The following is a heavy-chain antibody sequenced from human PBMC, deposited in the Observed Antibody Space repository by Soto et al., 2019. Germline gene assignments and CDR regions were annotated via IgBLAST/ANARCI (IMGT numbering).Heavy chain of an antibody. CDR3: TRDWEITVSTWSFGGF. CDR1: GGTFSPYT. Sequence: QVQLVQSGAEVKKPGSSVKVSCKASGGTFSPYTINWVRQAPGQGLEWMGRIIPFHGATNYAQKFQARVTITADKSTSTAYMGLSGLRFEDTAMYYCTRDWEITVSTWSFGGFWGRGTLVTVSS. J-gene: IGHJ4*02. CDR2: IIPFHGAT. V-gene: IGHV1-69*08. D-gene: IGHD3-10*01.